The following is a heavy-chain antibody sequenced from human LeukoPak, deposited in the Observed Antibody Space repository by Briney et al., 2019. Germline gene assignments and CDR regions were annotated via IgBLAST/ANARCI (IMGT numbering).Heavy chain of an antibody. J-gene: IGHJ4*02. CDR2: MNPNSGNT. D-gene: IGHD6-13*01. Sequence: ASVKVSCKASGYTFTSYDINWVRQATGQGLEWMGWMNPNSGNTGYAQKFQGRVTMTRNTSISTAYMELSSLRSEDTAVYYCARAGRYSRTTDYWGRGTLVTVSS. CDR1: GYTFTSYD. CDR3: ARAGRYSRTTDY. V-gene: IGHV1-8*01.